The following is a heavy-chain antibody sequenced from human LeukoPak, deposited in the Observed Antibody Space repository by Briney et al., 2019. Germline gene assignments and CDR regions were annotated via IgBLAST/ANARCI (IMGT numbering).Heavy chain of an antibody. J-gene: IGHJ5*02. CDR1: GFTFRSYA. D-gene: IGHD6-13*01. CDR3: AKDREPAAVGWFDP. CDR2: ITASGGST. Sequence: EGSLRLSCAASGFTFRSYAITWVRQAPGKGLEWVSGITASGGSTYYADSVKGRFTISRDNSKDTLYLQMNSLRVEDTAIYYCAKDREPAAVGWFDPWGQGTLVTVSS. V-gene: IGHV3-23*01.